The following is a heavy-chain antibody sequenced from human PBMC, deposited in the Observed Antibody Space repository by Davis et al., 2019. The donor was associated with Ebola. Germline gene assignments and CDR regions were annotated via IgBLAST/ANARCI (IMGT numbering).Heavy chain of an antibody. D-gene: IGHD6-19*01. Sequence: GESLKISCKGSGYSFTSYWISWVRQMPGKGLEWMGRIDPSDSYTNYSPSFQGHITISADKSISTAYLQWSSLKASDTDMYYCAKLAVAGSSWFDPWGQGTLVTVSS. J-gene: IGHJ5*02. V-gene: IGHV5-10-1*01. CDR3: AKLAVAGSSWFDP. CDR2: IDPSDSYT. CDR1: GYSFTSYW.